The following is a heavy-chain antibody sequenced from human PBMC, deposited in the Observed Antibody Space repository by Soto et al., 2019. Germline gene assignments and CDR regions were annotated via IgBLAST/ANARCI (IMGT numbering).Heavy chain of an antibody. CDR2: INHSGST. CDR1: GGSFSCYY. J-gene: IGHJ4*02. CDR3: ARGLAQGAATIPYFDY. D-gene: IGHD5-12*01. V-gene: IGHV4-34*01. Sequence: SETLSLTCAVYGGSFSCYYWSWIRQPPGKGLEWIGEINHSGSTNYNPSLKSRVTISVDTSKNQFSLKLSSVTAADTAVYYCARGLAQGAATIPYFDYWGQGTLVTVSS.